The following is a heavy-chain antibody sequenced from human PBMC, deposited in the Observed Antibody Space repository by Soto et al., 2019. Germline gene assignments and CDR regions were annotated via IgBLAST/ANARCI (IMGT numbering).Heavy chain of an antibody. Sequence: PGGSLRLSCAASGFTFSSYAMSWVRQAPGKGLEWVSAISGSGGSTYYADSVKGRFTISRDNSKNTLYLQMNSLRAEDTAVYYCAKAEGDILTGYYIGIYYYYGMDVWGQGTTVTVSS. CDR2: ISGSGGST. J-gene: IGHJ6*02. CDR1: GFTFSSYA. V-gene: IGHV3-23*01. CDR3: AKAEGDILTGYYIGIYYYYGMDV. D-gene: IGHD3-9*01.